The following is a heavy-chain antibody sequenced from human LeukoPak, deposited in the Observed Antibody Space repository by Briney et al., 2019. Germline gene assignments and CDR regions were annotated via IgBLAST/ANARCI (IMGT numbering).Heavy chain of an antibody. Sequence: SVKVSCKASGGTFSSYAISWVRQAPGQGLEWMGGIFPIFGTANYAQKFQGRVTITTDESTSTAYMELSSLRSEDTAVYYCARDMPTSRTKPNYYYMDVWGKGTTVTVSS. CDR1: GGTFSSYA. CDR2: IFPIFGTA. CDR3: ARDMPTSRTKPNYYYMDV. D-gene: IGHD1-7*01. V-gene: IGHV1-69*05. J-gene: IGHJ6*03.